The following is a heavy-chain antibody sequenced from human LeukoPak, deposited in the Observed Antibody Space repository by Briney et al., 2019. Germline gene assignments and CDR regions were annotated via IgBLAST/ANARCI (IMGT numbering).Heavy chain of an antibody. D-gene: IGHD3-22*01. CDR1: GFTFSSYG. Sequence: GGSLRLSCAASGFTFSSYGMHWVRQAPGKGREWVSSITRSSIYKYYADSVKGRFAISRDNAKNSLYLQMNSLRAEDTAVYYCARVRYDGSGYYSISDYWGQGTLVTVSS. V-gene: IGHV3-21*01. CDR2: ITRSSIYK. CDR3: ARVRYDGSGYYSISDY. J-gene: IGHJ4*02.